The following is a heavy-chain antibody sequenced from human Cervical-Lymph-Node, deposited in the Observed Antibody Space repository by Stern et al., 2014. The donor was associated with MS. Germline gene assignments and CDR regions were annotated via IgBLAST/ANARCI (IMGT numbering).Heavy chain of an antibody. D-gene: IGHD2-15*01. CDR2: LYPNSGGA. J-gene: IGHJ6*02. Sequence: QVQLGQSGAEVKKPGASVKVSCKASGYSFTGYYIHWVRRAPGQGLEWMGRLYPNSGGANYAQMFQGGVTLTKDTSINTTYMELSSLRSDDTAIYYCARQYCSGGKCHSSAYNYNGMDVWGQGTTVTVSS. CDR1: GYSFTGYY. V-gene: IGHV1-2*06. CDR3: ARQYCSGGKCHSSAYNYNGMDV.